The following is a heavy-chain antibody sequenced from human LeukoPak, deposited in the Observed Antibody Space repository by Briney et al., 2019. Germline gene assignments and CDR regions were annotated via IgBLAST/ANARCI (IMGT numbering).Heavy chain of an antibody. Sequence: SETLSLTCTVPGGSISSYYWSWIRQPPGKGLEWIGYIYYSGSTNYNPSLKSRVTISVDTSKNQFFLKLSSVTAADTAVYYCARDCSSTSCYEYWGQGTLVTVSS. CDR3: ARDCSSTSCYEY. D-gene: IGHD2-2*01. V-gene: IGHV4-59*01. CDR1: GGSISSYY. CDR2: IYYSGST. J-gene: IGHJ4*02.